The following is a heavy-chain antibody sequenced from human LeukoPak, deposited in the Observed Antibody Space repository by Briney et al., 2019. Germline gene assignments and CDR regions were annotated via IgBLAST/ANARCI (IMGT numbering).Heavy chain of an antibody. Sequence: GGSLRLSCAASGFTFSSYSMNWVRQVPGKGLEWVSYISSSSTIYYADSVKGRFTISRDNAKNSLYLQMNSLRAEDTAVYYCARGEDIVVVPAANYFDYWGQGTLVTVSS. CDR2: ISSSSTI. CDR1: GFTFSSYS. CDR3: ARGEDIVVVPAANYFDY. J-gene: IGHJ4*02. D-gene: IGHD2-2*01. V-gene: IGHV3-48*01.